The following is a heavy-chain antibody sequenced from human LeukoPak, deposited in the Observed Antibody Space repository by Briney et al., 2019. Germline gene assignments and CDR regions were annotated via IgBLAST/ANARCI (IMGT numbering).Heavy chain of an antibody. Sequence: SETLSLTCTVSGGSISSYYWSWIRQPPGKGLEWLGYIYYSGSTNYNPSLKSRVTISVDTSKNQFSLKLSSVTAADTAVYYCARVYSGSYHYWGQGTLVTVSS. CDR2: IYYSGST. CDR1: GGSISSYY. CDR3: ARVYSGSYHY. V-gene: IGHV4-59*01. J-gene: IGHJ4*02. D-gene: IGHD1-26*01.